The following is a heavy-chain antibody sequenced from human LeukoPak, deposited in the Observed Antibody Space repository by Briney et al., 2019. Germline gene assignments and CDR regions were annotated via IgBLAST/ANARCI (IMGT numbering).Heavy chain of an antibody. CDR1: GFTVSSNY. CDR3: ARAGYSYYYYMDV. Sequence: GGSLRLSCAASGFTVSSNYMSWVRQAPGKGLEWVSFIYGGGSTYYADSVKGRFTISRDNSKNTLYLHMNSLRAEDTAVYYCARAGYSYYYYMDVWGKGTTVTVS. J-gene: IGHJ6*03. V-gene: IGHV3-53*01. D-gene: IGHD5-12*01. CDR2: IYGGGST.